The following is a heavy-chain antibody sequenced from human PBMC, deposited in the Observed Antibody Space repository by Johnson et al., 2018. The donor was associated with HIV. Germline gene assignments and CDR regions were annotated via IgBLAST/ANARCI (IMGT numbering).Heavy chain of an antibody. Sequence: QMQLVESGGGVVQPGRSLRLSCAASGFTFSSFAIHWVRQAPGKGLEWVAVISYDGSNKYYADSVKGRFTISRDNAKNSLYLQMNSLRAEDTAVYYCARDRYCSGGSCYLRSRADAFDIWGQGTMVTVSS. CDR2: ISYDGSNK. CDR1: GFTFSSFA. CDR3: ARDRYCSGGSCYLRSRADAFDI. D-gene: IGHD2-15*01. V-gene: IGHV3-30*04. J-gene: IGHJ3*02.